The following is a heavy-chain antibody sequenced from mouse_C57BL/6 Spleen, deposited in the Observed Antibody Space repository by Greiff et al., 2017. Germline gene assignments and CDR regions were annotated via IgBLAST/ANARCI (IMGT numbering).Heavy chain of an antibody. CDR3: ASSITTVVGYFEY. CDR2: INYDGSST. J-gene: IGHJ2*01. V-gene: IGHV5-16*01. CDR1: GFTFSDYY. D-gene: IGHD1-1*01. Sequence: EVMLVESEGGLVQPGSSLKLSCTASGFTFSDYYMAWVRQVPEKGLEWVANINYDGSSTYYLDSLKSRFIISRDTAKNILYLQMSSLKSEDTATYYCASSITTVVGYFEYWGQGTTLTVSS.